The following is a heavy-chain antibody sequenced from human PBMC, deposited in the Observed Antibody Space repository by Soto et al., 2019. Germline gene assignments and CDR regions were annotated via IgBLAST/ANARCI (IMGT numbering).Heavy chain of an antibody. CDR3: ARDPGDSGYDGGDQEAY. J-gene: IGHJ4*02. D-gene: IGHD5-12*01. CDR1: GGTFSSYT. V-gene: IGHV1-69*08. CDR2: IIPILGIA. Sequence: QVQLVQSGAEVKKPGSSVKVFCKASGGTFSSYTISWVRQAPGQGLEWMGRIIPILGIANYAQKFQGRVTITADKSTSTAYMELSSLRSEDTAVYYCARDPGDSGYDGGDQEAYWGQGTLVTVSS.